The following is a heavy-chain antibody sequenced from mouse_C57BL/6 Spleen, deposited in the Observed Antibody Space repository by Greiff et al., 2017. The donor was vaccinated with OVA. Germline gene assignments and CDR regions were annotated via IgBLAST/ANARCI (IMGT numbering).Heavy chain of an antibody. CDR1: GFNIKDYY. CDR3: APLFITTVEGYYAMDY. CDR2: IDPEDGET. Sequence: EVQLQESGAELVKPGASVKLSCTASGFNIKDYYMHWVKQRTEQGLEWIGRIDPEDGETKYAPKFQGKATITADTSSNTAYLQLSSLTSEDTAVYYCAPLFITTVEGYYAMDYWGQGTSVTVAS. J-gene: IGHJ4*01. V-gene: IGHV14-2*01. D-gene: IGHD1-1*01.